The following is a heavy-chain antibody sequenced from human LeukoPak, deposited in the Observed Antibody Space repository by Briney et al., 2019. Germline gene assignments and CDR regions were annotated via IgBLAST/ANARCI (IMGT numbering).Heavy chain of an antibody. CDR2: IYHSGST. Sequence: SETLSLTCAVYGGSFSGYYWSWLRQPPGKGLEWIGEIYHSGSTNYNPSLKSRVTISVDTSKNQFSLKLSSVTAADTAVYYCARDVSGYAWFDPWGQGTLVTVSS. J-gene: IGHJ5*02. D-gene: IGHD3-22*01. V-gene: IGHV4-34*01. CDR1: GGSFSGYY. CDR3: ARDVSGYAWFDP.